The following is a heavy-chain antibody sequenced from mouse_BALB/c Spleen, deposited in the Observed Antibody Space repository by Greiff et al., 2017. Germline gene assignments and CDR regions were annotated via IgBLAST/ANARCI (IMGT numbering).Heavy chain of an antibody. CDR3: TRSGNLSWFAY. D-gene: IGHD2-1*01. V-gene: IGHV1S127*01. CDR1: GYTFTSYW. Sequence: VQLQQPGAELVKPGASVKMSCKASGYTFTSYWMHWVKQRPGQGLEWIGVIDPSDSYTSYNQKFKGKATLTVDTSSSTAYMQLSSLTSEDSAVYYCTRSGNLSWFAYWGQGTLVTVSA. J-gene: IGHJ3*01. CDR2: IDPSDSYT.